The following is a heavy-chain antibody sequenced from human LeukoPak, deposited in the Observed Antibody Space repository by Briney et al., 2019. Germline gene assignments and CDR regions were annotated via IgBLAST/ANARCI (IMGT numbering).Heavy chain of an antibody. CDR3: AREAYGDCDY. V-gene: IGHV1-69*05. Sequence: ASVKVSCKASGGTFSSYAISWVRQAPGQGLEWMGGIIPIFGTANYAQKLQGRVTMTTDTSTSTAYMELRSLRSDDTAVYYCAREAYGDCDYWGQGTLVTVSS. J-gene: IGHJ4*02. CDR1: GGTFSSYA. CDR2: IIPIFGTA. D-gene: IGHD4-17*01.